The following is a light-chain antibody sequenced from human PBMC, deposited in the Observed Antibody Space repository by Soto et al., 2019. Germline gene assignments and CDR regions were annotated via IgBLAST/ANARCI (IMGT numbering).Light chain of an antibody. V-gene: IGKV4-1*01. CDR1: QSVLYSSNNKNY. J-gene: IGKJ1*01. CDR2: WAS. Sequence: DIVMTQSPDSLAVSLVERATINCKSSQSVLYSSNNKNYLTWYQQKPGQPPKLLIYWASTRESGVPDRFSGSGSGTDFTLTISSLQAEDVAVYYCQQYYSTPWTFDQGTKVEIK. CDR3: QQYYSTPWT.